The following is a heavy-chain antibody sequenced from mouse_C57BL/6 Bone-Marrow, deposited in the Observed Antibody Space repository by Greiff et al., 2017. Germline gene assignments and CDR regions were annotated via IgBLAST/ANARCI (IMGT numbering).Heavy chain of an antibody. CDR1: GYTFTSYW. J-gene: IGHJ2*01. CDR2: IDPSDSYT. V-gene: IGHV1-69*01. D-gene: IGHD4-1*01. Sequence: QVQLKQSGAELVMPGASVKLSCKASGYTFTSYWMHWVKQRPGQGLEWIGEIDPSDSYTNYNQKFKGKSTLTVDKSSSTAYMQLSSLTSEDSAVYYCAREGNWEVGFDYWGQGTTLTVSS. CDR3: AREGNWEVGFDY.